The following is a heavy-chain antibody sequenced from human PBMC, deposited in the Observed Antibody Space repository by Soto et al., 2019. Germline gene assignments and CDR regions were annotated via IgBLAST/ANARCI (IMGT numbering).Heavy chain of an antibody. CDR3: VHRGGYCYGPSCDSYYYMGA. CDR2: IYWDDDK. CDR1: GFSLTTGGLS. J-gene: IGHJ6*03. V-gene: IGHV2-5*02. D-gene: IGHD3-10*01. Sequence: TLKESGPVLVKPTETLTLTCTFSGFSLTTGGLSVGWIRQPPGKALEWLSLIYWDDDKRYRPSLESRLTITKDTSKNEVVLTMTNMDPEDPGTYYCVHRGGYCYGPSCDSYYYMGAWGTGTTVTVSS.